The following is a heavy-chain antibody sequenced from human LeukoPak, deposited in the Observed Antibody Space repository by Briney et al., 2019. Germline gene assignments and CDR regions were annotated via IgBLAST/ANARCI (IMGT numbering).Heavy chain of an antibody. D-gene: IGHD3-10*01. CDR1: GFTFDDYA. CDR2: ISSSSSYI. J-gene: IGHJ6*03. CDR3: ARGLLWFGELLVDYYYYMDV. Sequence: AGGSLRLSCAASGFTFDDYAMHWVRQAPGKGLEWVSSISSSSSYIYYADSVKGRFTISRDNAKNSLYLQMNSLRAEDTAVYYCARGLLWFGELLVDYYYYMDVWGKGTTVTISS. V-gene: IGHV3-21*01.